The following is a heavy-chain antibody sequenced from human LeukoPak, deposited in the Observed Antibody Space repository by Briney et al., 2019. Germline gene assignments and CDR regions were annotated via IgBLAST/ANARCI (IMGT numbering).Heavy chain of an antibody. V-gene: IGHV3-30-3*01. Sequence: GGSLRLSCAASGFTFSDYAMHWVRQAPGKGLEWVAVISYDGSNKFYADSVKGRFTISRDTSENTLYMQMNSLRTEDTAVYYCARDHSVAGHYWGQGTLVTVSS. D-gene: IGHD6-19*01. CDR1: GFTFSDYA. J-gene: IGHJ4*02. CDR3: ARDHSVAGHY. CDR2: ISYDGSNK.